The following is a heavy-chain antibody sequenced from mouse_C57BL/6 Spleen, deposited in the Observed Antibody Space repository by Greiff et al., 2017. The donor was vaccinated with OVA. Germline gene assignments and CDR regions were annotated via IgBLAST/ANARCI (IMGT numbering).Heavy chain of an antibody. CDR2: IYPGSGST. Sequence: QVQLQQPGAELVKPGASVKLSCKASGYTFTSYWITWVKQRPGQGLEWIGDIYPGSGSTNYNEKFKSKATLTVDTSTSTDYMQLSSLTSEDSAVYYCTKTPYDYDVPSFAYWGQGTLVTVSA. D-gene: IGHD2-4*01. J-gene: IGHJ3*01. CDR3: TKTPYDYDVPSFAY. CDR1: GYTFTSYW. V-gene: IGHV1-55*01.